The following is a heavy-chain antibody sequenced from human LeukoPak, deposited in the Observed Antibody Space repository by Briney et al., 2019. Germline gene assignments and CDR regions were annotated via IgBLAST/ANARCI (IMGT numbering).Heavy chain of an antibody. J-gene: IGHJ3*02. Sequence: PGGSLRLSCAASGFIFSSYWMTWVRQAPGKGLEWVANIKQDGSEKYYVDSVKGRFTISRDNAKNSLYLQMNSLRAEDTAVYYCARGGGLDIWGRGTMVTVSS. CDR2: IKQDGSEK. CDR3: ARGGGLDI. V-gene: IGHV3-7*05. CDR1: GFIFSSYW.